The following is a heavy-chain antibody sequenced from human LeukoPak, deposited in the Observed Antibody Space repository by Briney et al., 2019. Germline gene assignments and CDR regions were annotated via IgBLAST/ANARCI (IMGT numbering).Heavy chain of an antibody. Sequence: PGGSLRLSCAASGFTFTDYPMFWVRLAPAKGLEWVSSISYDGTKQDYTGSVKGRFTISRDDSENTVFLQMNSLRPEDTAIYYCARGVHALGYWGLGTLVIVSS. V-gene: IGHV3-30-3*01. CDR1: GFTFTDYP. J-gene: IGHJ4*02. CDR3: ARGVHALGY. CDR2: ISYDGTKQ. D-gene: IGHD2-2*01.